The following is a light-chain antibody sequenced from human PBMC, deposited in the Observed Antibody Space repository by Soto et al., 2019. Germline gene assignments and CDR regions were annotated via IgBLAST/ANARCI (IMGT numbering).Light chain of an antibody. CDR2: AAP. Sequence: EIVMTQSPATLSVSPGERVILSCRASQSISTNLAWYQYIPGQAPRLLIYAAPTRATGIPARFSGSGSGTDFTLSITCLQSEDYAVYYCHQYNNWPPWTFGQGTKVEIK. CDR3: HQYNNWPPWT. CDR1: QSISTN. J-gene: IGKJ1*01. V-gene: IGKV3-15*01.